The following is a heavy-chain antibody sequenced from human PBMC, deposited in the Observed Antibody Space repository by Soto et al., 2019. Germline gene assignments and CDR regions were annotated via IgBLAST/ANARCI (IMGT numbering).Heavy chain of an antibody. CDR2: ISAYNGNT. J-gene: IGHJ6*02. CDR1: GYTFTSYG. D-gene: IGHD3-10*01. Sequence: ASVKVSCKASGYTFTSYGISWVRQAPGQGLEWMGWISAYNGNTNYAQKLQGRVTMTTDTSTSTAYMELRSLRSDDTAVYYCARDLKPIWFGELYYYYYGMDVWGQGTTVTVSS. V-gene: IGHV1-18*01. CDR3: ARDLKPIWFGELYYYYYGMDV.